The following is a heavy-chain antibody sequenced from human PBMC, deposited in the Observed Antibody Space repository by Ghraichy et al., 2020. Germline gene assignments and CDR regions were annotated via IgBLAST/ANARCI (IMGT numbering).Heavy chain of an antibody. V-gene: IGHV3-23*01. J-gene: IGHJ4*02. CDR1: GFTFSSYA. CDR2: ISGSGDTT. Sequence: GGSLRLSCAASGFTFSSYAMRWVRHTPGKGLECVSAISGSGDTTNYADFVKGRFTISRDNSKSTLYLQMNSLRAEDTALYYCAKDSRLITTAGSFDSWGQGTLVTVSS. CDR3: AKDSRLITTAGSFDS. D-gene: IGHD6-13*01.